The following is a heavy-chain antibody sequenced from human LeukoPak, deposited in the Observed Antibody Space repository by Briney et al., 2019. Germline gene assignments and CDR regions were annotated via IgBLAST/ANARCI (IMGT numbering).Heavy chain of an antibody. CDR3: DSFVCGVVISFDY. D-gene: IGHD3-3*01. Sequence: GGSLRLSCAASGFAFNSYEMNWVRQAPGKGLEWVSYISSSGSTIYYADSVKGRFTISRDNAKNSLYLQMNSLRAEDTAVYYCDSFVCGVVISFDYWGQGTLVTVSS. CDR2: ISSSGSTI. V-gene: IGHV3-48*03. J-gene: IGHJ4*02. CDR1: GFAFNSYE.